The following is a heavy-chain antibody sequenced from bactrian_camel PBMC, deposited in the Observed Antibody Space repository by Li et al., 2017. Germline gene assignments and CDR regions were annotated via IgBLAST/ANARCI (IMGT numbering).Heavy chain of an antibody. CDR1: AYNYGHYC. D-gene: IGHD6*01. J-gene: IGHJ6*01. Sequence: HVQLVESGGGSVQAGGSLRLSCVTSAYNYGHYCVGWFRQAPGKEREGVALLGTGATTTYADSVKGRFTISRDNAKKTLYLTIDSLNTEDTAVYYCAAHTVIRGFGYWGLGTQVTVS. CDR2: LGTGATT. V-gene: IGHV3S55*01. CDR3: AAHTVIRGFGY.